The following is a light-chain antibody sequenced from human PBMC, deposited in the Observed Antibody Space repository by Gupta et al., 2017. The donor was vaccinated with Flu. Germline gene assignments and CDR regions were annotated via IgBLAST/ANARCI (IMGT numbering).Light chain of an antibody. CDR2: DVS. CDR3: CSYAGSYV. V-gene: IGLV2-11*01. J-gene: IGLJ1*01. CDR1: SSDVGGYNY. Sequence: QSALTQPRSVSGSHGPATPISCTGTSSDVGGYNYVSWYQQHPGKAPKLMIYDVSKRPSGVPDRFSGSKSGNTASLTISGLQAEDEADYYCCSYAGSYVFGTGTKVTVL.